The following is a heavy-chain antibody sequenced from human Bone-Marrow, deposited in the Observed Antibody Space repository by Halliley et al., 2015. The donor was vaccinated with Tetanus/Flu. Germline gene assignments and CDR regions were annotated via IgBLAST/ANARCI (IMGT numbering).Heavy chain of an antibody. CDR3: ARRNLGGFSNVNSFDI. Sequence: TLSLTCTVSGGSMSNPSYYWGWIRQPPGKGLEWIGSLSYSGSTYYNPSLQTRVTISADTSKNQFSLKLSSVTAADTAVYFCARRNLGGFSNVNSFDIWGRGTVVTVSS. V-gene: IGHV4-39*01. D-gene: IGHD3-16*01. CDR1: GGSMSNPSYY. J-gene: IGHJ3*02. CDR2: LSYSGST.